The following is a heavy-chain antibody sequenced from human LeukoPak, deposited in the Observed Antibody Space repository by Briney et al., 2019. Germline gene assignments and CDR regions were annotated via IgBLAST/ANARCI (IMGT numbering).Heavy chain of an antibody. CDR2: ILPGGGDT. CDR1: GFTFSSYA. V-gene: IGHV3-23*01. D-gene: IGHD3-10*01. CDR3: ARGYYGSADS. J-gene: IGHJ4*02. Sequence: GGSLRLSCAASGFTFSSYAMTWVRQAPGKGLEWVSTILPGGGDTYYADSVKGRFTISRDTSKNTLYLQMNTLRAGDTAVYYCARGYYGSADSWGQGTLVTVSS.